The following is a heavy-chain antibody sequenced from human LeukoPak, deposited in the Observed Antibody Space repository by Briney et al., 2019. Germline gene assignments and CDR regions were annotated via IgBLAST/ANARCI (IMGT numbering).Heavy chain of an antibody. D-gene: IGHD3-10*01. CDR2: INPSGGST. V-gene: IGHV1-46*01. Sequence: ASVKVSCKASGYTFTSYYMHWVRQAPGQGLEWMGIINPSGGSTSYAQKFQGRVTMTRDMSTSTVYMKLSSLRSEDTAVYYCARDLTTYYYGSGSYRYYYYYMDVWGKGTTVTVSS. J-gene: IGHJ6*03. CDR3: ARDLTTYYYGSGSYRYYYYYMDV. CDR1: GYTFTSYY.